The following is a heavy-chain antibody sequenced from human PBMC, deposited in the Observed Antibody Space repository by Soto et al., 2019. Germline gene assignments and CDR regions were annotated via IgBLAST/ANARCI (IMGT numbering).Heavy chain of an antibody. D-gene: IGHD3-9*01. Sequence: PGGSLRLSCSASGFTFSEYSMHWVRQAPGKGLQYVSTISSDGDITYYADSVKGRFTICRDNSKNTLYLQMNRLRPEDTAVYYCVKVSTFYDILTGYYSTNFFDPWGQGTLVTVPQ. V-gene: IGHV3-64D*06. CDR2: ISSDGDIT. J-gene: IGHJ5*02. CDR3: VKVSTFYDILTGYYSTNFFDP. CDR1: GFTFSEYS.